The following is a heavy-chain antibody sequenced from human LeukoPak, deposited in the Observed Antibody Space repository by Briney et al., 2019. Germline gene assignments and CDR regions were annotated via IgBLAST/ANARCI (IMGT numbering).Heavy chain of an antibody. D-gene: IGHD4-17*01. CDR1: GFTVSNSY. J-gene: IGHJ5*02. V-gene: IGHV3-53*01. CDR2: IYTGGST. Sequence: GGSLRLSCAASGFTVSNSYMSWVRQAPGKGLEWVSVIYTGGSTDYADSVKGRFTISRDNSKNTLYLQMNSLRAEDTAMYYCARGRQGYGDYFSWGQGTLVTVPS. CDR3: ARGRQGYGDYFS.